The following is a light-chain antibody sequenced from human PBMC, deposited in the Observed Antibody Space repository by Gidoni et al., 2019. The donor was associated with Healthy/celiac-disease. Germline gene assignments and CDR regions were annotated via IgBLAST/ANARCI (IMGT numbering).Light chain of an antibody. Sequence: EIVLTQSPGTLSLSPGERATLSCRASQSVSSSYLAWYQQKPGQAPRLLIYGASSRATGSPDRFSGSGSGTEFTITISRLEPEDFAVYYCQQYGSSPPLTFGGGTKVEIK. J-gene: IGKJ4*01. V-gene: IGKV3-20*01. CDR2: GAS. CDR1: QSVSSSY. CDR3: QQYGSSPPLT.